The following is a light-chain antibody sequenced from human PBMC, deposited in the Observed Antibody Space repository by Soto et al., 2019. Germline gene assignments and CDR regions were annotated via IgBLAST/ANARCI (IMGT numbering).Light chain of an antibody. CDR2: AAS. V-gene: IGKV1-39*01. CDR1: QSISTY. J-gene: IGKJ4*01. Sequence: DIQMTQSPSSVSASVGDRVTITCRASQSISTYLDWYQQKPGKAPNLLIYAASTLQSGVPSRFSGSGSGTDFTLTISSLQPEDFATYFCQHGYSTPLTFGGGTKVDIK. CDR3: QHGYSTPLT.